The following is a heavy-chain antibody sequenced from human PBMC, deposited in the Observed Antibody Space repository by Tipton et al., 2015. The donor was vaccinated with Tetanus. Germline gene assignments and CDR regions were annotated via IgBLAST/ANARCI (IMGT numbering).Heavy chain of an antibody. J-gene: IGHJ5*02. CDR2: IKQDGGEK. V-gene: IGHV3-7*03. CDR1: GFTFNTYW. D-gene: IGHD2-15*01. CDR3: AKGYCSGGGCYNVFDP. Sequence: SLRLSCAASGFTFNTYWMTWVRQVPGKGLEWVANIKQDGGEKYCVDSVKGRFTISRDNARNSLYLQMNSLRAEDTAVYYCAKGYCSGGGCYNVFDPWGQGTLVIVSS.